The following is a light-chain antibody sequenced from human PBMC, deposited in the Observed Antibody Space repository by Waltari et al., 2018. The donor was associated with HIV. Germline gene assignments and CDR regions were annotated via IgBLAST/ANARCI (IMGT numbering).Light chain of an antibody. V-gene: IGKV3D-15*01. CDR3: QQYNNWPPV. CDR2: GAS. Sequence: VMTQSPVSLSVSPGETASLSCRASQSINNNLAWYLQKPGQAPRLLIYGASIRATGIPARFSGSWSGTEFTLTIGSLQSEDFGVYFCQQYNNWPPVFGPGTTVDFK. CDR1: QSINNN. J-gene: IGKJ3*01.